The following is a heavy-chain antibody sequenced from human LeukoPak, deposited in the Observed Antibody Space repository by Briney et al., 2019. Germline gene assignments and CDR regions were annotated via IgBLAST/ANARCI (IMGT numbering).Heavy chain of an antibody. CDR3: ATFGLVAALDL. CDR1: GFSFNAYW. CDR2: INPAGSET. V-gene: IGHV3-7*01. D-gene: IGHD5-12*01. J-gene: IGHJ4*02. Sequence: GGSLRLSCAASGFSFNAYWMAWVRQAPGTGLEWVANINPAGSETFHVDPVKGRFSISRDHAKNLVYLPMNSLRAEDTAVYYCATFGLVAALDLWGQGTLVTVSS.